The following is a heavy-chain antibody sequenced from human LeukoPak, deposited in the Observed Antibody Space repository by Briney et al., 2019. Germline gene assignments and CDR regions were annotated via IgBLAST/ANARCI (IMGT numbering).Heavy chain of an antibody. Sequence: SETLSLTCTVSGGSISSYYWSWIRQPPGKGLEWIGYIYYSGSTNYNPSLKSRVTISVDTSKNQFSLKLRSVTAADTAVYYCARGFSLGVVVPAAMGYYYMDVWGKGTTVTVSS. CDR1: GGSISSYY. D-gene: IGHD2-2*01. V-gene: IGHV4-59*01. CDR2: IYYSGST. J-gene: IGHJ6*03. CDR3: ARGFSLGVVVPAAMGYYYMDV.